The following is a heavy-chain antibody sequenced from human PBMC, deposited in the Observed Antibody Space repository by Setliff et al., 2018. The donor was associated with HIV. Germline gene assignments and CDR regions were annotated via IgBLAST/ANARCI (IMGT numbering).Heavy chain of an antibody. D-gene: IGHD3-3*01. CDR2: ISGTGGTT. V-gene: IGHV3-23*01. CDR3: ARARKLRFLEWSLMDV. Sequence: GGSLRLSCAASGFTFRSYAMSWVRQAPGKGLEWVSVISGTGGTTYYADFVKGRFTISRDNSKNTLHLQMNSLRAEDTAVYYCARARKLRFLEWSLMDVWGKGTTVTVSS. CDR1: GFTFRSYA. J-gene: IGHJ6*03.